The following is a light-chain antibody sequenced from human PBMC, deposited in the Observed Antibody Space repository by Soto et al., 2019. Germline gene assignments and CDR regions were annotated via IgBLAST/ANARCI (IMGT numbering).Light chain of an antibody. V-gene: IGKV3-20*01. CDR2: DAS. J-gene: IGKJ4*01. CDR3: QQYGSTPLP. Sequence: EIVLTQSPGTLSLSPGERATLSCRASQSVANNYLAWYQQKPGQAPRFVMYDASSRDTGIPDRFSGSGSGTDFTLTISRLEPEDFAVYYCQQYGSTPLPFVGGTKVEIK. CDR1: QSVANNY.